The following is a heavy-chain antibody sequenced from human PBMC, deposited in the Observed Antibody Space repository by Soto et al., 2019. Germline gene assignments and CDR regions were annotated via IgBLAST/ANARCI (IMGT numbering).Heavy chain of an antibody. D-gene: IGHD3-22*01. CDR1: GGSISSYY. V-gene: IGHV4-59*01. J-gene: IGHJ5*02. CDR3: ARVGYYYDSSGYYWFDP. Sequence: SETLSLTCTVSGGSISSYYWSWIRQPPGKGLEWIGYIYYSGSTNYNPSLKSRVTISVDTSKNQFSLKLSSVTTADTAVYYCARVGYYYDSSGYYWFDPWGQGTLVTVSS. CDR2: IYYSGST.